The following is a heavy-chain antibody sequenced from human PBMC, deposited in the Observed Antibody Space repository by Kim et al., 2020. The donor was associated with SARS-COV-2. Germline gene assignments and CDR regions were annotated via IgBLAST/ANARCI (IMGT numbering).Heavy chain of an antibody. V-gene: IGHV4-34*01. CDR2: INHSGST. J-gene: IGHJ6*02. CDR1: GGSFSGYY. D-gene: IGHD2-2*01. CDR3: ARARYCSSTSCWRHYYYYGMDV. Sequence: SETLSLTCAVYGGSFSGYYWSWIRQPPGKGLEWIGEINHSGSTNYNPSLKSRVTISVDTSKNQFSLKLSSVTAADTAVYYCARARYCSSTSCWRHYYYYGMDVWGQGTTVTVSS.